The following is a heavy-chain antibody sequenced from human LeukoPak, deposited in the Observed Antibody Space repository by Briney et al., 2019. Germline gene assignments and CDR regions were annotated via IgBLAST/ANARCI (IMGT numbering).Heavy chain of an antibody. CDR3: ARAISYCGGDCYLRDAFDI. V-gene: IGHV4-59*01. CDR1: GGSISSYY. J-gene: IGHJ3*02. D-gene: IGHD2-21*02. CDR2: IYYSGST. Sequence: SETLSLTCTVSGGSISSYYWSWLRQPPGKGLEWIGYIYYSGSTNYNPSLKSRVTISVDTSKNQFSLKLSSVTAADTAVYYCARAISYCGGDCYLRDAFDIWGQGTMVTVSS.